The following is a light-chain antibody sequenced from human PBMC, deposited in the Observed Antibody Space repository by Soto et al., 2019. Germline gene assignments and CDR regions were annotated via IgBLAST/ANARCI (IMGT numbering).Light chain of an antibody. Sequence: QSVLTQPASVSGSPGQSITISCTGTSSDLGGYNFVSWYQQYPGKVPKLMIYEVSNRPSGVSDRFSGSKSGNTASLTISGLQAEDEADYYCSSYTSSSTLVVFGGGTKLTVL. CDR1: SSDLGGYNF. V-gene: IGLV2-14*01. J-gene: IGLJ2*01. CDR2: EVS. CDR3: SSYTSSSTLVV.